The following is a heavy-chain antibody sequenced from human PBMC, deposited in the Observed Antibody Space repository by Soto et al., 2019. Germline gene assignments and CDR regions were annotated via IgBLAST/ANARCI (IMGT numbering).Heavy chain of an antibody. CDR2: ISAYNGDT. J-gene: IGHJ4*02. CDR3: ARKAMGAPVDQ. CDR1: GFTFITYG. Sequence: QVQLVQSGAEVKKPGASVKVSCKASGFTFITYGFTWVRQAPGQGLEWMGWISAYNGDTHYAQTVQGRVTMTTDTSTSTAYMELRSLTSDDTAVYYCARKAMGAPVDQWGQGTLVIVSS. D-gene: IGHD5-18*01. V-gene: IGHV1-18*01.